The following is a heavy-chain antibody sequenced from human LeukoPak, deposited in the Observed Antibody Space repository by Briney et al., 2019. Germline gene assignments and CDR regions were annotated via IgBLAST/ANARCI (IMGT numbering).Heavy chain of an antibody. J-gene: IGHJ5*02. CDR3: ARGHYGSGSPSNWFDP. CDR2: IYYSGST. CDR1: GGSISSYY. Sequence: SETLSLTCTVSGGSISSYYWSWIRQPPGKGLEWIGYIYYSGSTNYNPSLKSRVTISVDTSKNQFSLKLSSVTAADTAVYYCARGHYGSGSPSNWFDPWGQGTLVTVSS. D-gene: IGHD3-10*01. V-gene: IGHV4-59*01.